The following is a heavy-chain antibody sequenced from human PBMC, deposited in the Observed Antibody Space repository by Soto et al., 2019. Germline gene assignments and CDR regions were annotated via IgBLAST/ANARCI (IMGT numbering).Heavy chain of an antibody. V-gene: IGHV3-23*01. CDR1: GFTFSSYA. CDR3: AKVPPGYCSGGSCYLDY. J-gene: IGHJ4*02. Sequence: HPGGSLRLSCAASGFTFSSYAMSWVRQAPGKGLEWVSTISSTGGSTYYADSVKGRFTISRDNSKNTLYLQMNSLRAEDTAIYYCAKVPPGYCSGGSCYLDYWGQGTLVTVSS. D-gene: IGHD2-15*01. CDR2: ISSTGGST.